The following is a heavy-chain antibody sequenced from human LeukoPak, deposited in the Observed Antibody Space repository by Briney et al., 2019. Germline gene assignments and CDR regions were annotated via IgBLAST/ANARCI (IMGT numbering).Heavy chain of an antibody. CDR3: ARFSYDILTGLHYGMDV. CDR1: GGSISSYY. CDR2: IYYSGST. J-gene: IGHJ6*02. Sequence: SETLSLTCTVSGGSISSYYWSWLRQPPGKGLEWLGYIYYSGSTNYNPSLKSRVTISVDTSKNQFSLKLSSVTAADTAVYYCARFSYDILTGLHYGMDVWGQGTTVTVSS. V-gene: IGHV4-59*08. D-gene: IGHD3-9*01.